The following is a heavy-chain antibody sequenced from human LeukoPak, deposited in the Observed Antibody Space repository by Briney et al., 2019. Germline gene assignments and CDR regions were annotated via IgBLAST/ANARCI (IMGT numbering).Heavy chain of an antibody. CDR3: ARVGPFYGDLRRYFDY. V-gene: IGHV4-31*03. Sequence: PSQTLSLTCTVSGGSISSGGYYWSWIRQHPGKGLEWIGYIYYSGSTYYNPSLKSRVTILVDTSKNQFSLKLSSVTAADTAVYYCARVGPFYGDLRRYFDYWGQGTLVTVSS. CDR2: IYYSGST. J-gene: IGHJ4*02. CDR1: GGSISSGGYY. D-gene: IGHD4-17*01.